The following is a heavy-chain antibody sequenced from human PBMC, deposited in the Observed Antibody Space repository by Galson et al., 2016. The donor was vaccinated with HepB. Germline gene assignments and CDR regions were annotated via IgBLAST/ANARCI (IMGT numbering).Heavy chain of an antibody. V-gene: IGHV2-5*02. CDR3: AHRVVVIYDSNGHHLPNDAFDI. J-gene: IGHJ3*02. CDR1: GFSLTTSGVG. CDR2: IYWDDDK. Sequence: PALVKPTQTLTLTCTFSGFSLTTSGVGVGWIRQPPGKALEWLALIYWDDDKRYSPSLKSRLTITKDTSKNQVVLTMTNMDPVDTATYYCAHRVVVIYDSNGHHLPNDAFDIWGQGTMVSVSS. D-gene: IGHD3-22*01.